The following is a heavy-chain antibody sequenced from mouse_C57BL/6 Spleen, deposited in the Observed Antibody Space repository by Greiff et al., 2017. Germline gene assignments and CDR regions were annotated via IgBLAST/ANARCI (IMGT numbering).Heavy chain of an antibody. V-gene: IGHV1-69*01. CDR2: IDPSDSYT. CDR3: ERGTAQAPILAY. Sequence: QVQLQQPGAELVMPGASVKLSCKASGYTFTSYWMHWVKQRPGQGLEWIGEIDPSDSYTNYNHKFKGKSTLTVDKSSSTAYMQLSSLTSEDSAVYYCERGTAQAPILAYWGQGTLVTVSA. J-gene: IGHJ3*01. D-gene: IGHD3-2*02. CDR1: GYTFTSYW.